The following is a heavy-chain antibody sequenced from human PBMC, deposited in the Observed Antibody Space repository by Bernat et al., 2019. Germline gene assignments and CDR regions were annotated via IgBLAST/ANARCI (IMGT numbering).Heavy chain of an antibody. CDR3: ARGLAVAGPFDY. Sequence: QVQLQQWGAGLLKPSETLSLTCAVYGGSFSGYYWSWIRQPPGKGLEWIGEINHSGSTNYNPSLKSRVTISVDTSKNQFSLKLSSVTAADTAVDYCARGLAVAGPFDYWGQGTLVTVSS. J-gene: IGHJ4*02. V-gene: IGHV4-34*01. D-gene: IGHD6-19*01. CDR1: GGSFSGYY. CDR2: INHSGST.